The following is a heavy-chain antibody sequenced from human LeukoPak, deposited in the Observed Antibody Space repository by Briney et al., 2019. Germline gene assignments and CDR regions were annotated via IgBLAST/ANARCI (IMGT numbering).Heavy chain of an antibody. CDR3: ARDPYDFLVGNYFDY. V-gene: IGHV3-30-3*01. CDR2: ISYDGSNK. Sequence: GGSLRLSCAASGFTFSSCAMHWVRQAPGKGLEWVAVISYDGSNKYYADSVKGRSTISRDNSKNTLYLQMNSLRAEDTAVYYCARDPYDFLVGNYFDYWGQGTLVTVSS. CDR1: GFTFSSCA. J-gene: IGHJ4*02. D-gene: IGHD3-3*01.